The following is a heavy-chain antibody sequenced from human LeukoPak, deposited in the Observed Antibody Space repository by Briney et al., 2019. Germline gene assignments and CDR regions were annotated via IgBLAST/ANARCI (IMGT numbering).Heavy chain of an antibody. D-gene: IGHD4-17*01. J-gene: IGHJ3*02. Sequence: PGRSLRLSCAASGFTFSSYGMHWVRQAPGKGLEWVAVIWYDGSNKYYADSVKGRFTISRDNSKNTLYLQMNSLRAEDTAVYYCAKEGLRYGDYEVGAFDIWGQGTMVTDSS. CDR1: GFTFSSYG. CDR3: AKEGLRYGDYEVGAFDI. V-gene: IGHV3-33*06. CDR2: IWYDGSNK.